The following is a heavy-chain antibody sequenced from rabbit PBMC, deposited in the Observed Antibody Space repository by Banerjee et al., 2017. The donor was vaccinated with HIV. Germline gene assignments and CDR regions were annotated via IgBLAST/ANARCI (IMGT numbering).Heavy chain of an antibody. J-gene: IGHJ3*01. CDR2: INTSSGNT. V-gene: IGHV1S40*01. CDR3: ARSSAYADGMDL. Sequence: WVRQAPGKGLEWIACINTSSGNTVYATWAKGRFTISKTSSTTVTLQMTSLTPADTATYFCARSSAYADGMDLWGQGTLVTVS. D-gene: IGHD1-1*01.